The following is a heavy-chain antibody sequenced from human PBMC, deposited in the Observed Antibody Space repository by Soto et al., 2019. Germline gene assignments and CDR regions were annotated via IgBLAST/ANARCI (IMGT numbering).Heavy chain of an antibody. Sequence: AGSLRLSCAASGFTVSSKYMSWVRQAPGKGLEWVSVIWSAGLIYYADSVRGRFTISRDISKNILYLEMTSLRADDTAVYYCAREATMDVWGQGNTVTVYS. CDR2: IWSAGLI. V-gene: IGHV3-53*01. J-gene: IGHJ6*02. CDR3: AREATMDV. CDR1: GFTVSSKY.